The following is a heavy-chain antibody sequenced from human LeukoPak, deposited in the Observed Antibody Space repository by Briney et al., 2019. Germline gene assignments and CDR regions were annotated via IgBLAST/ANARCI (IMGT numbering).Heavy chain of an antibody. CDR3: ARTLPSGSADY. CDR1: GGSISGNY. CDR2: VVYTGST. V-gene: IGHV4-59*01. D-gene: IGHD3-10*01. Sequence: SETLSLTCTVSGGSISGNYWSWIRQSPGKGLEWMGYVVYTGSTQYNPALKSRITISVDTSKNQFSLRLSSVTAADTAIYYCARTLPSGSADYWGQGTLVTVSS. J-gene: IGHJ4*02.